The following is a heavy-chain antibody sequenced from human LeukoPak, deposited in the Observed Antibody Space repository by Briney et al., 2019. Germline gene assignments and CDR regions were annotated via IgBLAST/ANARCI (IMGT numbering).Heavy chain of an antibody. CDR3: AGDDTYYYDSSGYYP. D-gene: IGHD3-22*01. CDR1: GGSISSGSYY. V-gene: IGHV4-61*02. J-gene: IGHJ5*02. Sequence: SETLSLTCTVSGGSISSGSYYWSWIRQPAGKGLEWIGRIYTSGSANYNPSLKSRVTISVDTSKNQFSLKLSSVTAADTAVYYCAGDDTYYYDSSGYYPWGQGTLVTVSS. CDR2: IYTSGSA.